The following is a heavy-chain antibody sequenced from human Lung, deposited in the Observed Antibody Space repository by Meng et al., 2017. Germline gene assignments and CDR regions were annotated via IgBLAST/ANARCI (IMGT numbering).Heavy chain of an antibody. J-gene: IGHJ4*02. CDR3: ARDGGNYDFDY. CDR1: GYTFIDAY. Sequence: QVQLVQAGAELKKPGASVKVSCKPSGYTFIDAYVHWVRQAPGQGLEWMGRIIPSSGDANSAQKFLGRVTLTWDTSISTAYMELSSLRSDDTAIYYCARDGGNYDFDYWGQGTLVTVSS. D-gene: IGHD1-7*01. V-gene: IGHV1-2*06. CDR2: IIPSSGDA.